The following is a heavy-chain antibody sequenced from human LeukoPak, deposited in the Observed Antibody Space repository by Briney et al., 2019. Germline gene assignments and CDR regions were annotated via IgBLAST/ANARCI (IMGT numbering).Heavy chain of an antibody. CDR1: GFTFSSFG. D-gene: IGHD1-7*01. CDR3: VRGVGVSRFNYLDP. J-gene: IGHJ5*02. V-gene: IGHV3-33*08. Sequence: GGSLRLSCATSGFTFSSFGMHWVRQAPGKGLEWVAVIWYDASNKYYVDSVKGRFTISRDNSKNTLYLQMNSLRDDDTAVYYCVRGVGVSRFNYLDPWGQGTLVIVSS. CDR2: IWYDASNK.